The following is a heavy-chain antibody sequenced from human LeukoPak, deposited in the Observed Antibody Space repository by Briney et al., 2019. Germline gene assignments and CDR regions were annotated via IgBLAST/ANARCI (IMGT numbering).Heavy chain of an antibody. Sequence: PSETLSLTCTVSGGSISSGGYYWSWIRQHPGKGLEWIGYIYYSGSTYYNPSLKSRVTISVDTSKNQFSRKLSSVTAADTAVYYCARDRRSLPDYYYYGMDVWGQGTTVTVSS. CDR3: ARDRRSLPDYYYYGMDV. CDR2: IYYSGST. CDR1: GGSISSGGYY. J-gene: IGHJ6*02. V-gene: IGHV4-31*03.